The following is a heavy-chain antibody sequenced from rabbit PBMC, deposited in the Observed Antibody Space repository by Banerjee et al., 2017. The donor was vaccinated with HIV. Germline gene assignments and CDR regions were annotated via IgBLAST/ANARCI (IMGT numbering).Heavy chain of an antibody. CDR3: ARDRYVSNSDDYSDFNL. Sequence: QSLEESGGDLVKPGASLTLTCTGSGFSFSSYYYMCWVRQAPGKGLEWIACIYTTSSSTWYASWVNGRFTISKTSSTTVTLQMTSLTAADTATYFCARDRYVSNSDDYSDFNLWGPGTLVTVS. V-gene: IGHV1S40*01. J-gene: IGHJ4*01. D-gene: IGHD1-1*01. CDR2: IYTTSSST. CDR1: GFSFSSYYY.